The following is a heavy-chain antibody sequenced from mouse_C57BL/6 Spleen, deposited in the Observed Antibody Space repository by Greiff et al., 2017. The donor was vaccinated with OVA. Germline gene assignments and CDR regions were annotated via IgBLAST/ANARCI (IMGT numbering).Heavy chain of an antibody. CDR2: ISDGGSYT. CDR1: GFTFSSYA. CDR3: AREGDYSSYWYFDV. V-gene: IGHV5-4*01. D-gene: IGHD2-4*01. Sequence: EVMLVESGGGLVKPGGSLKLSCAASGFTFSSYAMSWVRQTPEQRLEWVATISDGGSYTYYPDNVKGRFTISRDNAKNNLYLQMSHLKSEDTAMYDCAREGDYSSYWYFDVWGTGTTVTVSS. J-gene: IGHJ1*03.